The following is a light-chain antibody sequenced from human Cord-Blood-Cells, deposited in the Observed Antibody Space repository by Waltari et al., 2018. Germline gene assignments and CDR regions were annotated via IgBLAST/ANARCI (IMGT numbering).Light chain of an antibody. J-gene: IGLJ3*02. V-gene: IGLV1-51*01. Sequence: QSVLTQPPSVSAAPGQKVTISCSGSSSNIGNNYVSWYQQLPGTAPKLPIYDNNKRPSGMPDRFSSSKSGTSATLGITGLQTGDEADYYCGTWDSSLSAGVFGGGTKLTVL. CDR3: GTWDSSLSAGV. CDR1: SSNIGNNY. CDR2: DNN.